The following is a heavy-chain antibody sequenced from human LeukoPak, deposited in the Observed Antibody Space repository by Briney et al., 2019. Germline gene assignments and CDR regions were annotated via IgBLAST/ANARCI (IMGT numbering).Heavy chain of an antibody. Sequence: SETLSLTFSVSGGSISSYYWSWIRQPPGKGQEWIGSIYHSGSTYYNPSLKSRVTISVDTSKNQFSLKLSSVTAADTAVYYCARGGYYDSSGYVDYWGQGTLVTVSS. CDR2: IYHSGST. V-gene: IGHV4-59*08. CDR3: ARGGYYDSSGYVDY. CDR1: GGSISSYY. D-gene: IGHD3-22*01. J-gene: IGHJ4*02.